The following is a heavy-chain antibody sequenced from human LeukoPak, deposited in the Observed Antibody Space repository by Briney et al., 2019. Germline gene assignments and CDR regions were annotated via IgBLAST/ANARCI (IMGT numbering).Heavy chain of an antibody. CDR2: ISAYNGNT. D-gene: IGHD6-6*01. CDR3: ARMFGSSFTYYYYYMDV. J-gene: IGHJ6*03. CDR1: GYTFTSYY. Sequence: ASVKVSCKASGYTFTSYYMHWVRQAPGQGLEWMGWISAYNGNTNYAQKLQGRVTMTTDTSTSTAYMELSSLRSEDTAVYYCARMFGSSFTYYYYYMDVWGKGTTVTVSS. V-gene: IGHV1-18*04.